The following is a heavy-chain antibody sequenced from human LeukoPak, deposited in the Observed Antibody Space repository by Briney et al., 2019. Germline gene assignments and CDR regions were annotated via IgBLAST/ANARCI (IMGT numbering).Heavy chain of an antibody. D-gene: IGHD3-10*01. Sequence: GGSLRLSCAASGFSFSSYAMSWVRQAPGKGLEWVSAISASGGTTYYADSVKGRFTISRDNSKNTLYLQTNSLRAEDTAVYFCANVYYYGSGSYESRYFDYWGQGTLVTVSS. CDR3: ANVYYYGSGSYESRYFDY. CDR2: ISASGGTT. V-gene: IGHV3-23*01. CDR1: GFSFSSYA. J-gene: IGHJ4*02.